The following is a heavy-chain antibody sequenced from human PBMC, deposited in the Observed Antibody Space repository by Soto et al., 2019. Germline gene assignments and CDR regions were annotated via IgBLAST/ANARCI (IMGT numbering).Heavy chain of an antibody. J-gene: IGHJ4*02. Sequence: QVQLVQSGAEVKKPGSSVKVSCKASGGTFSSYAISWVRQAPGQGLEWMGEIIPIFGTANYAQKFQGRVTITADESTSTAYMELSSLRSEDTAVYYCARADYYDSSGYYSGFDYWGQGTLVTVSS. D-gene: IGHD3-22*01. V-gene: IGHV1-69*01. CDR2: IIPIFGTA. CDR1: GGTFSSYA. CDR3: ARADYYDSSGYYSGFDY.